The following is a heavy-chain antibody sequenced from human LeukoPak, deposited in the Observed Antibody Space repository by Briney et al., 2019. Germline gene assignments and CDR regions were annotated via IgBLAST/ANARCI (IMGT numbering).Heavy chain of an antibody. CDR3: ASFPNCSGGSCYPGWFDP. CDR2: IRRKPYGGTT. V-gene: IGHV3-49*04. Sequence: PGGSLRLSCTASGFTFGDYAMSWVRQAPGKGLEWVGFIRRKPYGGTTEYAASVKGRFTISRDDSISIAYLQMNSLKTEDTAVYYCASFPNCSGGSCYPGWFDPWGQGTLVTVSS. J-gene: IGHJ5*02. CDR1: GFTFGDYA. D-gene: IGHD2-15*01.